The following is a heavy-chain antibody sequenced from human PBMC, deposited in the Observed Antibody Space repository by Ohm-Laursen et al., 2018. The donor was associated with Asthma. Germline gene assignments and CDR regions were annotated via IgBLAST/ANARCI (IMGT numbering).Heavy chain of an antibody. J-gene: IGHJ3*02. CDR3: ASPGIAVAGAFDI. CDR2: IRSKAQSYTT. D-gene: IGHD6-19*01. CDR1: GFTFSAHY. Sequence: SLRLSCTASGFTFSAHYMDWVRQAPGKGLEWVGCIRSKAQSYTTEYAASVKGRFTISRDDSKNSLYLQMNSLRAEDTAVYYCASPGIAVAGAFDIWGQGTMVTVSS. V-gene: IGHV3-72*01.